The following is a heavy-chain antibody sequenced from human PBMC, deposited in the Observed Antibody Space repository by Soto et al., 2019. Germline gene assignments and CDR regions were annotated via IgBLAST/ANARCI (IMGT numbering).Heavy chain of an antibody. Sequence: SVKVSCKASGGTFSSYAINWVRQAPGQGLEWMGGIIPIFGTANYAQKFQGRVTITADESTSTAYTELSSLRSEDTAVYYCATIAAAGEYYYYYGMDVWGQGTTVTVSS. D-gene: IGHD6-13*01. CDR1: GGTFSSYA. CDR2: IIPIFGTA. V-gene: IGHV1-69*13. CDR3: ATIAAAGEYYYYYGMDV. J-gene: IGHJ6*02.